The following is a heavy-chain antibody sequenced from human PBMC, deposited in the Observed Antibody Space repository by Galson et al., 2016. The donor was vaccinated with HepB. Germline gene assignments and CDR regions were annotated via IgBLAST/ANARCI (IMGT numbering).Heavy chain of an antibody. V-gene: IGHV4-59*11. J-gene: IGHJ4*02. CDR1: VVSISSHY. CDR3: ARDSYGFDY. D-gene: IGHD4-17*01. Sequence: SETLSLTCTVSVVSISSHYWSWIRQPPGKGLEWIGYIYYSGSTHYNPSLKSRATISVDTPKNQFSLRLSSVTAADTAVYYCARDSYGFDYWGQGTLVTVSS. CDR2: IYYSGST.